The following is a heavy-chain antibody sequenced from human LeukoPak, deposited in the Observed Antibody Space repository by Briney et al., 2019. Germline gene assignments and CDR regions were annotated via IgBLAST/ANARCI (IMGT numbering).Heavy chain of an antibody. CDR3: AKSRLPYDSSGYYSFDY. D-gene: IGHD3-22*01. Sequence: PGGSLRLSCAASGFTFSSYAMSWVRQAPGKGLEWVSAISGSGGSTYYADSVKGRFTISRDNSKNTLYLQMNSLRAEDTAVYYCAKSRLPYDSSGYYSFDYWGQGTLVTVSS. CDR1: GFTFSSYA. V-gene: IGHV3-23*01. J-gene: IGHJ4*02. CDR2: ISGSGGST.